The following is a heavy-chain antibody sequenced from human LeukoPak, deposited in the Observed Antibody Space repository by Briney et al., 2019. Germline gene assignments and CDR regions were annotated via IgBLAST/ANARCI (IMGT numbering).Heavy chain of an antibody. D-gene: IGHD2-21*01. J-gene: IGHJ4*02. CDR3: ARGGYYRYDY. CDR1: GFTFTNYW. Sequence: GGSLRLSCVASGFTFTNYWMSWVRQAPGKGLEWVASLRQDASEIHYVDSAEGRFTISRDNAQRSVFLQMNRLRVEDTAVYYCARGGYYRYDYWGQGTLVTVSS. CDR2: LRQDASEI. V-gene: IGHV3-7*01.